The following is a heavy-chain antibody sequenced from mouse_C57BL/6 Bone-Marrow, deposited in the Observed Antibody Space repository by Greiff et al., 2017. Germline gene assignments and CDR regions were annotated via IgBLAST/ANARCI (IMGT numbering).Heavy chain of an antibody. CDR1: GYTFTSYW. V-gene: IGHV1-69*01. D-gene: IGHD1-1*01. Sequence: QVQLQQPGAELVMPGASVKLSCKASGYTFTSYWMPWVKQRPGQGLEWIGEIDPSDSYTNYNQKFKGKSTLTVDKSSSTAYMQLSSLTSEDSAVYYCARDYCSSYWYFDVWGTGTTVTVSS. J-gene: IGHJ1*03. CDR2: IDPSDSYT. CDR3: ARDYCSSYWYFDV.